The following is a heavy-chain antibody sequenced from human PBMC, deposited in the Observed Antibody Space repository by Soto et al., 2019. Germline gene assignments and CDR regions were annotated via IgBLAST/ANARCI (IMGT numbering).Heavy chain of an antibody. D-gene: IGHD3-16*01. CDR3: VMVDNYVTPTPQDV. CDR1: GYIFVNYG. J-gene: IGHJ6*02. CDR2: ISPYTGNT. V-gene: IGHV1-18*01. Sequence: QVQLVQSGDEVKKPGASVKVSCKASGYIFVNYGIAWVRQAPGQGLEWMVWISPYTGNTHSATKVQGRLTMTTNTSPSTAYMYLGSLTSDDTAVYYCVMVDNYVTPTPQDVWGQGTTVTVAS.